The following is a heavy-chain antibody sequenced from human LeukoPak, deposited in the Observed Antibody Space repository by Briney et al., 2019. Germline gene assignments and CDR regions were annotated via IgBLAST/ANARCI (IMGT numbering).Heavy chain of an antibody. V-gene: IGHV4-59*01. CDR3: ARGSMITFGGVIVPFDY. CDR1: GGSISSYY. J-gene: IGHJ4*02. Sequence: KPSETLPLTCTVSGGSISSYYWSWIRQPPGKGLEWIGYIYYSGSTNYNPSLKSRVTISVDTSKNQFSQKLSSVTAADTAVYYCARGSMITFGGVIVPFDYWGQGTLVTVSS. CDR2: IYYSGST. D-gene: IGHD3-16*02.